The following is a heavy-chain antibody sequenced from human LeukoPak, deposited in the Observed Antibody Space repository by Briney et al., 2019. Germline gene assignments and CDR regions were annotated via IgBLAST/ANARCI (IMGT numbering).Heavy chain of an antibody. V-gene: IGHV1-2*02. J-gene: IGHJ4*02. Sequence: ASVKVSCKASGYTFTGYYMHWVRQAPGQGLEWMGWINPNSGGTNYAQKFQGRVTMTRDTSISTAYMELGRLRSDDTAVYYCARVLSENRVIQYYFDYWGQGTLVTASS. CDR2: INPNSGGT. CDR3: ARVLSENRVIQYYFDY. CDR1: GYTFTGYY. D-gene: IGHD2/OR15-2a*01.